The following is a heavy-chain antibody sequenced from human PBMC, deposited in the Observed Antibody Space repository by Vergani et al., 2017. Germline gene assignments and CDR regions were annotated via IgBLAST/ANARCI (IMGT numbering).Heavy chain of an antibody. J-gene: IGHJ4*01. Sequence: VELLESGGGLAQPGGSLRVSCSAPGFRVTTYYMSWVRQAPGKGLEWVSVIKSDGRTSYAESVRGRFTISRDTSRNAVYLQMNILRVEDTGVYYCTRSKCSGTTCYGHYFDLWGHGILVTVSS. D-gene: IGHD2-15*01. CDR2: IKSDGRT. CDR3: TRSKCSGTTCYGHYFDL. V-gene: IGHV3-66*02. CDR1: GFRVTTYY.